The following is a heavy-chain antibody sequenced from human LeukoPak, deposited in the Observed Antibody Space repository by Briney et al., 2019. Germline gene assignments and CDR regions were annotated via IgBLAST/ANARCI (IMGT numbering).Heavy chain of an antibody. J-gene: IGHJ4*02. CDR2: INHSGST. CDR1: GGSFSGYY. V-gene: IGHV4-34*01. Sequence: TSETLSLTCAVYGGSFSGYYWSWIRQPPGKGLEWIGEINHSGSTNYNPSLKSRVTISVDTSKNQFSLKLSSVTAADTAVYYCARLYVGYWGQETLVTVSS. CDR3: ARLYVGY.